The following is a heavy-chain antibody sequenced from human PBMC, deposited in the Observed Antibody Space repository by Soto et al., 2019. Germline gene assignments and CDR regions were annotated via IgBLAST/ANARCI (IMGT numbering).Heavy chain of an antibody. CDR2: IRTSSSYM. D-gene: IGHD5-18*01. CDR1: GFTFSSYS. J-gene: IGHJ6*02. CDR3: ARDVRGDTAMDF. Sequence: VGSLRLSCAASGFTFSSYSMNWVRKDPGKGLEWVSSIRTSSSYMFYADSVKGRFTISRDNAKNSLYLQMNSLRAEDTALYYCARDVRGDTAMDFWGQGTTVTVSS. V-gene: IGHV3-21*01.